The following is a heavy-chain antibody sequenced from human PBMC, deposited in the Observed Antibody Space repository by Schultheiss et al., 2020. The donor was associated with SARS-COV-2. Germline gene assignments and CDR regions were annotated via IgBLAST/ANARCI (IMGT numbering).Heavy chain of an antibody. D-gene: IGHD5-18*01. J-gene: IGHJ4*02. V-gene: IGHV3-33*01. CDR2: IWYDGSNK. CDR3: AREGTARYFDY. CDR1: GFTFSSYG. Sequence: GGSLRLSCAASGFTFSSYGMHWVRQAPVKGLEWVAVIWYDGSNKYYADSVKGRFTISRDNSKNTLYLQMNSLRAEDTAVYYCAREGTARYFDYWGQGTLVTVSS.